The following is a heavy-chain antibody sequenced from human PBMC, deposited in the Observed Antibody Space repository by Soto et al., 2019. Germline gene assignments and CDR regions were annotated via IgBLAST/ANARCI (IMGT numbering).Heavy chain of an antibody. J-gene: IGHJ5*02. CDR1: GGTFSSYA. Sequence: QVQLVQSGAEVKKPGSSVKVSCKASGGTFSSYAISWVRQAPGQGLEWLGGIIPIFGTANYAQNFQGRVTLTADKSTSTAYMELSSLRSEDPAVYYCARGGSSGWYSDGYNWFDPWGQGTLVTVSS. D-gene: IGHD6-19*01. CDR2: IIPIFGTA. V-gene: IGHV1-69*06. CDR3: ARGGSSGWYSDGYNWFDP.